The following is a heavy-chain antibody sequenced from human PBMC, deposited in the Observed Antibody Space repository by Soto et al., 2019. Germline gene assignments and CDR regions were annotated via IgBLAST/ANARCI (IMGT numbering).Heavy chain of an antibody. CDR1: GFTFSNDW. J-gene: IGHJ4*02. V-gene: IGHV3-74*01. Sequence: PGGSLRLSCAASGFTFSNDWMHWVRQAPGKGLEWVSRINADGGSTHYADSVRGRFTISRDNAKNTLFLQLNSLRVEDTAIYYWIKFLTGGGCAPRFYFDSWGQGNLVTVSS. D-gene: IGHD3-9*01. CDR3: IKFLTGGGCAPRFYFDS. CDR2: INADGGST.